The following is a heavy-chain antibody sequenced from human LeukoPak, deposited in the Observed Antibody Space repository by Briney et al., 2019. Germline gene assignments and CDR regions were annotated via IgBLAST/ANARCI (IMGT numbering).Heavy chain of an antibody. D-gene: IGHD3-22*01. CDR3: AKDILLQRDYDSSGYYDY. V-gene: IGHV3-9*01. J-gene: IGHJ4*02. CDR2: ISWNSGSI. Sequence: GGSLRLSCAASGFTFDDYAMHRVRHAPGKRLERVSGISWNSGSIGYADSVKGRFTISRDNAKNSLYLQMNSLRAEDTALYYCAKDILLQRDYDSSGYYDYWGQGTLVTVSS. CDR1: GFTFDDYA.